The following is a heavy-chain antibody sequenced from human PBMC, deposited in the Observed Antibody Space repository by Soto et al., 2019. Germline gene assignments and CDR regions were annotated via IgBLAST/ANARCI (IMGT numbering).Heavy chain of an antibody. CDR3: ARPETEYHLSFDI. CDR2: IYPGDSDT. V-gene: IGHV5-51*01. J-gene: IGHJ3*02. Sequence: CKGSGYSFTSYWIGWVRQMPGKGLEWMGIIYPGDSDTRYSPSFQGQVTISADKSISTAYLQWSSLKASDTAMYYCARPETEYHLSFDIWGQGTMVTVS. CDR1: GYSFTSYW.